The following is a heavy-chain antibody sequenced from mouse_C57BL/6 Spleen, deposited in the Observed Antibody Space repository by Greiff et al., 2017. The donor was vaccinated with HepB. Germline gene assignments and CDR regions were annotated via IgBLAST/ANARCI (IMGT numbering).Heavy chain of an antibody. CDR1: GYTFTSYW. D-gene: IGHD1-1*01. Sequence: QVQLQQSGAELVRPGSSVKLSCKASGYTFTSYWMHWVKQRPIQGLEWIGNIDPSDSETHYNQKFKDKATLTVDKSSSTAYMQLSSLTSEDSAVYYCARGGTTVVATRGLDYWGQGTTLTVSS. CDR2: IDPSDSET. J-gene: IGHJ2*01. V-gene: IGHV1-52*01. CDR3: ARGGTTVVATRGLDY.